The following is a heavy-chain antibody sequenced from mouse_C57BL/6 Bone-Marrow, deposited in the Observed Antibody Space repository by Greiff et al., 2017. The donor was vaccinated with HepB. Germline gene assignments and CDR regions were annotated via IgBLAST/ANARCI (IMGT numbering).Heavy chain of an antibody. CDR1: GYAFSSYW. CDR3: AREMGYYGSSYDWYFDV. CDR2: IYPGDGDT. V-gene: IGHV1-80*01. D-gene: IGHD1-1*01. Sequence: VQLQESGAELVKPGASVKISCKASGYAFSSYWMNWVKQRPGKGLEWIGQIYPGDGDTNYNGKFKGKATLTADKSSSTAYMQLSSLTSEDSAVYFCAREMGYYGSSYDWYFDVWGTGTTVTVSS. J-gene: IGHJ1*03.